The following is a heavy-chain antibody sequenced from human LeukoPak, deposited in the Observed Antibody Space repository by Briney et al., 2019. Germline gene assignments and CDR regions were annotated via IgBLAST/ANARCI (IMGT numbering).Heavy chain of an antibody. CDR1: GYTLTELS. CDR2: FDPEDGET. CDR3: AISTGVYWYFDL. J-gene: IGHJ2*01. D-gene: IGHD2-8*02. Sequence: ASVTVSCKVSGYTLTELSMHWVRQAPGKGLEWMGGFDPEDGETIYAQKFQGRVTMTEDTSTDTAYMELSSLRSEDTAVYYCAISTGVYWYFDLWGRGTLVTVSS. V-gene: IGHV1-24*01.